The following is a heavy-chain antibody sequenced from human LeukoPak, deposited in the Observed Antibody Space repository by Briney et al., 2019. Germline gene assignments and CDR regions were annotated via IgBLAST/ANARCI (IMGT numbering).Heavy chain of an antibody. Sequence: GGSLRLSCAASGFTFSSYAMSWVRQAPGKGLEWVSAISGSGGTTDYADSVKGRFTISRDNSKNTLYLQMNSLRAEDTAVYYCATAAGADFFDYWGQGTLVTVSS. V-gene: IGHV3-23*01. J-gene: IGHJ4*02. D-gene: IGHD3-3*01. CDR2: ISGSGGTT. CDR3: ATAAGADFFDY. CDR1: GFTFSSYA.